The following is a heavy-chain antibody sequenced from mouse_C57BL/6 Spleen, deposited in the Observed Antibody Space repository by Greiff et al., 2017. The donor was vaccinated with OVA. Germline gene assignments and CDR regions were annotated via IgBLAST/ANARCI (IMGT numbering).Heavy chain of an antibody. Sequence: VQLQQPGAELVKPGASVKLSCKASGYTFTSYWMHWVKQRPGQGLEWIGMIHPTSGSTNYNEKFKSKATLTVDKSSSTAYMQLSSLTSEDSAVYYGASHNWDYFDYWGQGTTLTVSS. CDR2: IHPTSGST. V-gene: IGHV1-64*01. CDR3: ASHNWDYFDY. CDR1: GYTFTSYW. D-gene: IGHD4-1*01. J-gene: IGHJ2*01.